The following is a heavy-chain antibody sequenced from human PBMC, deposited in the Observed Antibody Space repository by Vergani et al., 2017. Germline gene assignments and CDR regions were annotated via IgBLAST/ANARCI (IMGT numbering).Heavy chain of an antibody. V-gene: IGHV1-2*02. Sequence: QVQLVQSGAEVKKPGASVKVSCKASGYTFTGYYMHWVRQAPGQGLEWMGWINPNSGGTNYAQKFQGRVTMTRDTSISTAYMELSRLRSDDTAVYYCARTYSSSSWSPPAGWFDPGGQGTLVTVSA. J-gene: IGHJ5*02. CDR1: GYTFTGYY. CDR3: ARTYSSSSWSPPAGWFDP. CDR2: INPNSGGT. D-gene: IGHD6-6*01.